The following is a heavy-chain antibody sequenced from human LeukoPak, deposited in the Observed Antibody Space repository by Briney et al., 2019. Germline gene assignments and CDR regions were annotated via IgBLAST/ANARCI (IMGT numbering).Heavy chain of an antibody. V-gene: IGHV4-61*02. CDR1: GGSITSGSYY. CDR3: ARGAYGSGSAYNWFDP. D-gene: IGHD3-10*01. Sequence: SETLSLTCTVSGGSITSGSYYWSWIRQPAGKGLEWIGRIYTSGSTNYNPSLKSRATISVDTSKNQFSLRLTSVNAADTAVYYCARGAYGSGSAYNWFDPWGQGTLVTVSS. J-gene: IGHJ5*02. CDR2: IYTSGST.